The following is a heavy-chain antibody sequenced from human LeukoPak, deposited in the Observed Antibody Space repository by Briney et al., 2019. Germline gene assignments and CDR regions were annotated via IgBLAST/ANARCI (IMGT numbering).Heavy chain of an antibody. D-gene: IGHD3-9*01. J-gene: IGHJ4*02. CDR2: INPNSGGT. CDR3: ARTILDYYDILTGYLGPFDY. Sequence: APVKVSCKASGYTFTGYYMHWVRQAPGQGLEWMGWINPNSGGTNYAQKFQGRVTMTRDTSISTAYMELSRLRSDDTAVYYCARTILDYYDILTGYLGPFDYWGQGTLVTVSS. V-gene: IGHV1-2*02. CDR1: GYTFTGYY.